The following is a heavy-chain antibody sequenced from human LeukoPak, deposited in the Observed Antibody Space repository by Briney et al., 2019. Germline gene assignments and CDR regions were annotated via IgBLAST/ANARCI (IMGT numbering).Heavy chain of an antibody. CDR2: IIPILGIA. CDR1: GGTFSSYA. D-gene: IGHD2-2*01. CDR3: ARKGPANYYYYYMDV. Sequence: GASVKVSCKASGGTFSSYAISWVRQAPGQGLEWMGRIIPILGIANYAQKFQGRVTMTRNTSISTAYMELSSLRSEDTAVYFCARKGPANYYYYYMDVWGKGTTVTVSS. V-gene: IGHV1-69*04. J-gene: IGHJ6*03.